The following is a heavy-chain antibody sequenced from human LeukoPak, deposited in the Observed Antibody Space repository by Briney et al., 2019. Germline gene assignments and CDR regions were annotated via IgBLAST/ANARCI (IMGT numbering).Heavy chain of an antibody. J-gene: IGHJ3*02. CDR3: AKDRTVGATSDAFDI. CDR2: IRYDGSNK. D-gene: IGHD1-26*01. V-gene: IGHV3-30*02. CDR1: GFTFSSYG. Sequence: GGSPRLSCAASGFTFSSYGIHWVRQAPGKGLEWVAFIRYDGSNKYYADSVKGRFTISRDNSKNTLYLQMNSLRAEDTAVYYCAKDRTVGATSDAFDIWGQGTMVTVSS.